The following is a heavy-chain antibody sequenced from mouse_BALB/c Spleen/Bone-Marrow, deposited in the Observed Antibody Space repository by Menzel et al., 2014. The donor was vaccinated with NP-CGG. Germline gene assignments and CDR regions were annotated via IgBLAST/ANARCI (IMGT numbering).Heavy chain of an antibody. J-gene: IGHJ3*01. CDR1: GFTFSNYG. D-gene: IGHD2-4*01. V-gene: IGHV5-9-2*01. CDR3: ARHAYYDQTEVSFVY. CDR2: ISGGGSYT. Sequence: EVKLEESGGGLVKSGGSLKLSCAASGFTFSNYGMSWVRQTPEKRLEWVATISGGGSYTFYSDSVKGRFTISRDNAKNNLYLHLSSLRSEDTALYYCARHAYYDQTEVSFVYWGQGTLVTVSA.